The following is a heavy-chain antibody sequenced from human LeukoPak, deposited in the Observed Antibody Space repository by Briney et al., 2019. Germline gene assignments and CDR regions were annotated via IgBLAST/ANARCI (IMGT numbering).Heavy chain of an antibody. D-gene: IGHD3-22*01. J-gene: IGHJ4*02. CDR2: INHSGST. Sequence: SETLSLTCAVYGGSFSGYYWSWIRQPPGKGLEWIGEINHSGSTNYNPSLKSRVTISVDTSKNKFSLKLSSVTAADTAVYYCARGFDSSGYYDYWGQGTLVTVSS. CDR3: ARGFDSSGYYDY. CDR1: GGSFSGYY. V-gene: IGHV4-34*01.